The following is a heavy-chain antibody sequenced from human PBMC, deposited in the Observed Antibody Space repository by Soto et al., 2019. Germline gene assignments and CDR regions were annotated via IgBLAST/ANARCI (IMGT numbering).Heavy chain of an antibody. J-gene: IGHJ5*02. Sequence: ASVNVSCKASGYTFTSYYMHWVRQAPGQGLEWMGIINPSGGSTSYAQKFQGRVTMTRDTSTSTVYMELSSLRSEDTAVYYCARDPGTQPVAVLFDPWSQGTLVTVSS. CDR2: INPSGGST. CDR3: ARDPGTQPVAVLFDP. D-gene: IGHD6-19*01. V-gene: IGHV1-46*01. CDR1: GYTFTSYY.